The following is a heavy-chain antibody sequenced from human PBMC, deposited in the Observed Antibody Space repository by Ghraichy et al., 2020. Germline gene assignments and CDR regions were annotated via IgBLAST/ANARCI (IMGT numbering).Heavy chain of an antibody. CDR2: INHSGST. D-gene: IGHD5-12*01. CDR3: ARGEDIVATIFDY. CDR1: GGSFSGYY. J-gene: IGHJ4*02. Sequence: SETLSLTCAVYGGSFSGYYWSWIRQPPGKGLEWIGEINHSGSTNYNPSLKSRVTISVDTSKNQFSLKLSSVTAADTAVYYCARGEDIVATIFDYWGQGTLDTVSS. V-gene: IGHV4-34*01.